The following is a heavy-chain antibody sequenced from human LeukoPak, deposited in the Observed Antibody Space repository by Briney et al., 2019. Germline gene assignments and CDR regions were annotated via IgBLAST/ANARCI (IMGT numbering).Heavy chain of an antibody. CDR1: GFTFSSYW. CDR3: AREDPANCSSTSCYEDAFDI. Sequence: GGSLRLSCAASGFTFSSYWMSWVRQAPGKGLEWVANIKQDGSEKYYVDSVKGRFTISRDNAKNSLYLQMNSLRAEDTAVYYCAREDPANCSSTSCYEDAFDIWGPGTMVTVSS. V-gene: IGHV3-7*01. CDR2: IKQDGSEK. J-gene: IGHJ3*02. D-gene: IGHD2-2*01.